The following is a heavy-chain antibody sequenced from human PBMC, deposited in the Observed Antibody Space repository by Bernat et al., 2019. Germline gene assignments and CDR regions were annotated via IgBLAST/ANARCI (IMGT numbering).Heavy chain of an antibody. D-gene: IGHD3-3*01. Sequence: QVQLQESVPGLVKPSQTLSLTCTVSGGSISSGSYYWSWIRQPAGQGLEWIGRIYTSGSTNYNPSLKSRVTISVDTSKNQFSLKLGSVTAADTAVYYCARVIPLRFLAKFDPWGQGTLITVSS. CDR3: ARVIPLRFLAKFDP. CDR1: GGSISSGSYY. CDR2: IYTSGST. J-gene: IGHJ5*02. V-gene: IGHV4-61*02.